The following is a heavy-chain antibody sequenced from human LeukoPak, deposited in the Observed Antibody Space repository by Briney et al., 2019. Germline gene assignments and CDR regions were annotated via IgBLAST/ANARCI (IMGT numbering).Heavy chain of an antibody. D-gene: IGHD3-10*01. CDR3: AIPPLSGTGSSRLLAGIDV. V-gene: IGHV3-48*04. CDR2: ISSSSGSTT. Sequence: GGSLRLSCAASGFTFSSYSMNWVRQAPGKGLEWVSYISSSSGSTTHYADSVKGRFTISRDNAKNSLYLQMNSLRAEDTAVYYCAIPPLSGTGSSRLLAGIDVWGQGTTVTVSS. J-gene: IGHJ6*02. CDR1: GFTFSSYS.